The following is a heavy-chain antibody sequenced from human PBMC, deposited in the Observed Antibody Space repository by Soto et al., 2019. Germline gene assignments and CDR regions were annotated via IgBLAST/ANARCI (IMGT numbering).Heavy chain of an antibody. CDR1: DGSVSSGSYY. J-gene: IGHJ4*02. Sequence: SETLSLTCTVSDGSVSSGSYYWTWIRQPRGKGLEWIGYIYSSGSTLYNPSLKSRVIISVGTSMNQFSLKLSSVTAADTAVYYCARDSLALFASWGQGTLVTVS. V-gene: IGHV4-61*01. CDR3: ARDSLALFAS. CDR2: IYSSGST. D-gene: IGHD5-12*01.